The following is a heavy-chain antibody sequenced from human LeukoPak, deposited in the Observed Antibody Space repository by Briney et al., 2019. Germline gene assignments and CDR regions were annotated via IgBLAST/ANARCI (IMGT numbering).Heavy chain of an antibody. V-gene: IGHV4-4*07. CDR1: GGSISSYY. Sequence: SETLSLTCTVSGGSISSYYWSWIRQPAGKGLEWIGRIYTSGSTNYNPSLKSRVTISVDKSKNQFSLKLSSVTAADTAVYYCVRAAAGRGTYYFDYWGQGTLVTVSS. CDR2: IYTSGST. D-gene: IGHD6-25*01. CDR3: VRAAAGRGTYYFDY. J-gene: IGHJ4*02.